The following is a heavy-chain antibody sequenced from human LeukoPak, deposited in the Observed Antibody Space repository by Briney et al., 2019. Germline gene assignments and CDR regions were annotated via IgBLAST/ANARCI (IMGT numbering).Heavy chain of an antibody. CDR3: ARGISYSSGWFYFDY. CDR1: GFIVSSNY. Sequence: PGGSLRLSCAASGFIVSSNYMSWVRQAPGKGLEWVSVIFSSGSTYYAGSVKGRFTISRDNSKNTLYLQMNSLRAEDTAVYFCARGISYSSGWFYFDYWGQGTLVTVSS. J-gene: IGHJ4*02. V-gene: IGHV3-53*01. D-gene: IGHD6-19*01. CDR2: IFSSGST.